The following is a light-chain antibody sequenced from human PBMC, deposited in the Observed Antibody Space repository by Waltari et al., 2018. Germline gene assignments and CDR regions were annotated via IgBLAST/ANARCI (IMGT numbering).Light chain of an antibody. V-gene: IGKV3-15*01. CDR2: GAS. CDR3: QQYNNWPLT. Sequence: EIVMTQSPATLSVSPGESATLSCRASQSVNTNLAWYQQKPGQAPRLLIYGASTTATGIPARFSGSGSGTEFTLTVSSLQSEDFAVYYCQQYNNWPLTFGGGTKVEIK. CDR1: QSVNTN. J-gene: IGKJ4*01.